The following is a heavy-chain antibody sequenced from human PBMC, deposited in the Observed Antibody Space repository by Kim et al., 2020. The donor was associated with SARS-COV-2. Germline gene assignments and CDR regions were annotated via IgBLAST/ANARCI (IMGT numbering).Heavy chain of an antibody. J-gene: IGHJ4*02. CDR1: GYTFTSYD. V-gene: IGHV1-8*01. D-gene: IGHD1-26*01. CDR2: MNPNSGNT. Sequence: ASVKVSCKASGYTFTSYDINWVRQATGQGLEWMGWMNPNSGNTGYAQKFQGRVTMTRNTSISTAYMELSSLRSEDTAVYYCASSTEGEWELLGWGQGTLVTVSS. CDR3: ASSTEGEWELLG.